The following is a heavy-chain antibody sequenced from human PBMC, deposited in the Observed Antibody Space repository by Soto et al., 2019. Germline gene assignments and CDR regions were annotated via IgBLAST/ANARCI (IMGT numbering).Heavy chain of an antibody. V-gene: IGHV3-7*03. CDR3: VGGAGWELDY. CDR1: GFTFSTYW. J-gene: IGHJ4*02. CDR2: IRQDGTET. Sequence: EAQLVESGGGLVQPGGSLRLSCAASGFTFSTYWMNWVRQAPGMGLEWLAIIRQDGTETHYVDSVKGRFTISKDNTKNSLFLQMNNLGADDTAVYYCVGGAGWELDYWGQGTRVTVSS. D-gene: IGHD1-26*01.